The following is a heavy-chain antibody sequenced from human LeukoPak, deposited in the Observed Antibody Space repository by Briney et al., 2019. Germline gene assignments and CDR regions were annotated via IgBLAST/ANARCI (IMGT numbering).Heavy chain of an antibody. CDR1: GASISSGDYY. Sequence: SSETLSLTCTVSGASISSGDYYWSWIRQPPGKGLEWIGYIYSTGSTSHNPSLRNPITISLDTSKNQFSLKLSSVTAADTAVYYCARGAFWSSYYVYWGQGTQVTVSS. CDR3: ARGAFWSSYYVY. D-gene: IGHD3-3*01. CDR2: IYSTGST. V-gene: IGHV4-30-4*01. J-gene: IGHJ4*02.